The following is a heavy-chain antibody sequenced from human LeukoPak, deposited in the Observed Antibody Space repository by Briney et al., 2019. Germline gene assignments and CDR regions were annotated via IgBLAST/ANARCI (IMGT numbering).Heavy chain of an antibody. J-gene: IGHJ4*02. Sequence: PGGSLRLSCEASGFIFSSYAMSWVRQAPGKGLAWVSVISSSADSTYYADSVKGRFTISRDNSKNTLYLQMNNLRAEDTAVYYCAKPLEKYTYGGNFDYWGQGLLVTVSS. V-gene: IGHV3-23*01. CDR3: AKPLEKYTYGGNFDY. D-gene: IGHD4-23*01. CDR1: GFIFSSYA. CDR2: ISSSADST.